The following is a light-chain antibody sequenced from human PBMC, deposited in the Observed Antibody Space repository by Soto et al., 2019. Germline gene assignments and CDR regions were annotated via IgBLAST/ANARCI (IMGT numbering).Light chain of an antibody. Sequence: EVVLTQSPDTLSLSPGYRAALSCKASQSVHNFLAWYQQKPGQAPRLLIYGASNRAAGIPDRFSGSGSGTDFTLTINRLEPEDFAVYYCQQRSNWPPITLGQGTRVEIK. CDR2: GAS. V-gene: IGKV3-11*01. J-gene: IGKJ5*01. CDR1: QSVHNF. CDR3: QQRSNWPPIT.